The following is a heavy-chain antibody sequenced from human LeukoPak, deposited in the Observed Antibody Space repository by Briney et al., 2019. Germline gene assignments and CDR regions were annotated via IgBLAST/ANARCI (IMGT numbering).Heavy chain of an antibody. V-gene: IGHV1-46*01. Sequence: ASVKVSCKASGYSFTSYNMHWVRHAPGQGLEWMGIINPSGGSTGYAQKFQGRVTMTWDTSTTTVYMELSSLKSEDPAVYYCARGRPSYSTSWYVYWGQGTLVTVSS. CDR2: INPSGGST. D-gene: IGHD6-13*01. CDR3: ARGRPSYSTSWYVY. CDR1: GYSFTSYN. J-gene: IGHJ4*02.